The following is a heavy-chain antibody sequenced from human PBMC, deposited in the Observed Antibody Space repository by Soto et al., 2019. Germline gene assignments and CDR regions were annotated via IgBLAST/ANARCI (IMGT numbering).Heavy chain of an antibody. V-gene: IGHV4-4*02. CDR3: AVRYCSCGRCHSSVMDI. CDR2: IYHSGRT. J-gene: IGHJ6*02. D-gene: IGHD3-16*01. CDR1: GGSINNGNS. Sequence: QVQLQESGPGLVKPSGTLSLTCDVSGGSINNGNSWSWVRQSPARGLEWIGEIYHSGRTDYNPSLKCRVTISLHRSKPQFSLKLSSVTAPPTAIYYCAVRYCSCGRCHSSVMDIWRQGTTVTVS.